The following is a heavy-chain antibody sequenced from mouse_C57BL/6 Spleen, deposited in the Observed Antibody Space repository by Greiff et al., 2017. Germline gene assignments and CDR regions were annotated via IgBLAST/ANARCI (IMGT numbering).Heavy chain of an antibody. CDR2: INPSTGGT. CDR1: GYSFTGYY. J-gene: IGHJ2*01. CDR3: ARGSTITTVVAPYYFDY. D-gene: IGHD1-1*01. V-gene: IGHV1-42*01. Sequence: EVKLQESGPELVKPGASVKISCKASGYSFTGYYMNWVKQSPEKSLEWIGEINPSTGGTTYNQKFKAKATLTVDKSSSTAYMQLKSLTSEDSAVYYCARGSTITTVVAPYYFDYWGQGTTLTVSS.